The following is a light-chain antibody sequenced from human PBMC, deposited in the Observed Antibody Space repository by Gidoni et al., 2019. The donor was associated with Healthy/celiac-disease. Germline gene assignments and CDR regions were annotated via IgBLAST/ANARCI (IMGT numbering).Light chain of an antibody. J-gene: IGKJ3*01. CDR1: QDIRND. CDR2: AAS. V-gene: IGKV1-6*01. Sequence: AIQMTHYPSSLSASVGGRVTITCRASQDIRNDLGWYQQKPGKAPKLLIYAASSLQSGVPSRFSGSVSGTDFTLTISSLQPEDFATYYCLQDYNYPFTFGPGTKVDIK. CDR3: LQDYNYPFT.